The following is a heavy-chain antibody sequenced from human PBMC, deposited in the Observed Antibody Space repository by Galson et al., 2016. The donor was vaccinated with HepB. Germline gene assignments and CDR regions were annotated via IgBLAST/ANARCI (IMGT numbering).Heavy chain of an antibody. D-gene: IGHD1-26*01. CDR3: AAHSGTNSWGRKALDY. Sequence: SVKVSCKAYGNYFTTYGFTWVRQAPGQGLEWMGWISAYNGNTHSAQKFQGRVTLTRNTFTTTVYLELRSLRLDDTAVYSCAAHSGTNSWGRKALDYWGQGTLITVSS. CDR2: ISAYNGNT. V-gene: IGHV1-18*01. CDR1: GNYFTTYG. J-gene: IGHJ4*02.